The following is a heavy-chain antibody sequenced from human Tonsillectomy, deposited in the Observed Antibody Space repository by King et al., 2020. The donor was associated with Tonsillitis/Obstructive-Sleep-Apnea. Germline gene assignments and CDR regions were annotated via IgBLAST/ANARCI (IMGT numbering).Heavy chain of an antibody. J-gene: IGHJ4*02. V-gene: IGHV3-30*18. D-gene: IGHD6-19*01. CDR3: AKEAHSSGFGSFFDY. CDR2: ISNDGGVQ. CDR1: GFTSRTYA. Sequence: VQLVESGGGVVHPGRSLGFSCAASGFTSRTYAWHGVPQAPARGRGWGAVISNDGGVQHNTDSVKAGLPISRDNPKNTLYLQVNSLRSEDTAVYYCAKEAHSSGFGSFFDYWGRGALVTVSS.